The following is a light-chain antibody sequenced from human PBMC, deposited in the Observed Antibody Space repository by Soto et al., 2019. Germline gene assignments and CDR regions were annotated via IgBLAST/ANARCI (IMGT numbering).Light chain of an antibody. Sequence: DVVMTQSPLSLPVTLGQPASISCRSSQSLVHSDGNTYLNGFQQRTGHSPRRLIYKVSNRDSGVQERLSGSISGTDFPLKISLLWAEDVGLSYSRFGIYWPKTFGQGTKVE. CDR1: QSLVHSDGNTY. CDR3: RFGIYWPKT. J-gene: IGKJ1*01. CDR2: KVS. V-gene: IGKV2-30*02.